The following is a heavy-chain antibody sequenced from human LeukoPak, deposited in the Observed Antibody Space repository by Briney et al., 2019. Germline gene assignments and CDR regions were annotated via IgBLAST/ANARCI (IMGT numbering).Heavy chain of an antibody. CDR1: GGSISSYY. J-gene: IGHJ6*02. Sequence: SETLSLTCPISGGSISSYYWSWIRQPPGKGLEWIGYIYYSGSTNYNPSLKSRVTISVDTSKNQFSLKLSSVTAADTAVYYCARGQDGTGYYYYYGMDVWGQGTTVTVSS. V-gene: IGHV4-59*01. D-gene: IGHD3-10*01. CDR2: IYYSGST. CDR3: ARGQDGTGYYYYYGMDV.